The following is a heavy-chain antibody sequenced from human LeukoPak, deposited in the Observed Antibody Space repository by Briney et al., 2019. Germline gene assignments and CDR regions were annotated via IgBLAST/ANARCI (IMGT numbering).Heavy chain of an antibody. V-gene: IGHV3-33*06. J-gene: IGHJ4*02. D-gene: IGHD6-19*01. CDR1: VFTFSSYG. CDR3: AKAPDSSGWDLFDY. CDR2: IWYDGSNK. Sequence: PGGTLRLSCAASVFTFSSYGMHWVRQPPGKGLECGAVIWYDGSNKYYADSVKGRFTISRDNSKNTLYLQMNSLRAEDTAVYYCAKAPDSSGWDLFDYWGQGTLVTVSS.